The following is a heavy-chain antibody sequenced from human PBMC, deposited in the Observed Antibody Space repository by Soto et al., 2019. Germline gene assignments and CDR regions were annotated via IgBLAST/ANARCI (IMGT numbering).Heavy chain of an antibody. CDR3: ARGSGAAGYYYYYPGMDV. J-gene: IGHJ6*01. CDR2: INHSGST. Sequence: SETLSLTCAVYGGSFSGYYWSWIRQPPGKGLEWIGEINHSGSTNYNPSLKSRVTISVDTSKNQFSLKLSSVTAADTAVYYCARGSGAAGYYYYYPGMDVWGQGTTVTVSS. V-gene: IGHV4-34*01. CDR1: GGSFSGYY. D-gene: IGHD6-13*01.